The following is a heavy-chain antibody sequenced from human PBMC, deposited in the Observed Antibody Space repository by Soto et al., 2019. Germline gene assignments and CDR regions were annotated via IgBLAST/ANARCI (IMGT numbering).Heavy chain of an antibody. V-gene: IGHV1-3*01. J-gene: IGHJ5*02. CDR1: GYTFTSYA. D-gene: IGHD3-3*01. Sequence: QVQLVQSGAEVKKPGASVKVSCKASGYTFTSYAMHWVRQAPGHRLEWMGWINAGNGNTKYSQKFQGRVTITRDTSASTAYMELSSLRSEDTAVYYCARDDYDFFWFDPWGQGTLVTVSS. CDR3: ARDDYDFFWFDP. CDR2: INAGNGNT.